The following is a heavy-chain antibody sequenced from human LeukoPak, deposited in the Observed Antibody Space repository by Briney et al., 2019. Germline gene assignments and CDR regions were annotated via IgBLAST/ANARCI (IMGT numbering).Heavy chain of an antibody. CDR1: GYTFTSYG. J-gene: IGHJ3*02. CDR2: ISAYNGNT. V-gene: IGHV1-18*01. D-gene: IGHD2-21*01. CDR3: ALYSRTVNAFDI. Sequence: ASVKVSCKASGYTFTSYGISWVRQAPGQGLEWMGWISAYNGNTNYAQKLQGRVTMTTDTSTSTAYMELRSLRSDDTAVYYCALYSRTVNAFDIWGQGTMVTVSS.